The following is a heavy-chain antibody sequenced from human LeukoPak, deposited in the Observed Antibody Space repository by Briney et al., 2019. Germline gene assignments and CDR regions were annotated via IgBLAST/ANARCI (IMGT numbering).Heavy chain of an antibody. CDR1: GGSISSSSYY. J-gene: IGHJ6*02. CDR3: ARDYIDSYADYYYGMDV. V-gene: IGHV4-39*07. Sequence: SETLSLTCTVSGGSISSSSYYWGCIRQPPGKGLEWIGSIYYSGSTYYNPSLKSRVPISVDTSKNQFSLKLSSVTAADTAVYYCARDYIDSYADYYYGMDVWGQGTTVTVSS. D-gene: IGHD2-2*01. CDR2: IYYSGST.